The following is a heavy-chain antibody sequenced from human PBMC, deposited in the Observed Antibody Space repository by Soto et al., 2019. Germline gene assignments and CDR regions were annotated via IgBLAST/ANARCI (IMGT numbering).Heavy chain of an antibody. CDR3: ARVGYGDAQPADYYYYYGMDV. V-gene: IGHV3-30-3*01. D-gene: IGHD4-17*01. J-gene: IGHJ6*02. Sequence: GGSLRLSCAASGFTFSSYAMHWVRQAPGKGLEWVAVISYDGSNKYYADSVKGRLTISRDNSKNTLYLQMNSLRAEDTAVYYCARVGYGDAQPADYYYYYGMDVWGQGITVTVSS. CDR1: GFTFSSYA. CDR2: ISYDGSNK.